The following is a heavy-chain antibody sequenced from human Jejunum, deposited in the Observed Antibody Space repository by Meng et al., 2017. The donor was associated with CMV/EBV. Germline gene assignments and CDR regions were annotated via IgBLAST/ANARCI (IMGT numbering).Heavy chain of an antibody. CDR3: ARGWALDY. D-gene: IGHD3-10*01. Sequence: TCAISGDSVSSDNAAWNWIRQSPSRGLEWLGRTYHRSQWYTDYALSVQSRITINADTSKNQFSLHLNSVSPEDTAVYYCARGWALDYWGQGTLVTVSS. CDR2: TYHRSQWYT. V-gene: IGHV6-1*01. J-gene: IGHJ4*02. CDR1: GDSVSSDNAA.